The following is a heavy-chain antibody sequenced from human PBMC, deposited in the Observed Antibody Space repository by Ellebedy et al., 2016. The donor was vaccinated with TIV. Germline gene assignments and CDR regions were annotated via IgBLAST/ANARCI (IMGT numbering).Heavy chain of an antibody. CDR3: ATLNYSDFVHYFDY. Sequence: ESLKISCAASGFTFNTYWMHWVRQAPGKGLEWIGDIFDGEITSYNPSLKSRVTISIGTSSNQFSLKLTSVTAADTAVYYCATLNYSDFVHYFDYWGQGSLVTVSS. CDR2: IFDGEIT. V-gene: IGHV4-59*01. CDR1: GFTFNTYW. D-gene: IGHD4-11*01. J-gene: IGHJ4*02.